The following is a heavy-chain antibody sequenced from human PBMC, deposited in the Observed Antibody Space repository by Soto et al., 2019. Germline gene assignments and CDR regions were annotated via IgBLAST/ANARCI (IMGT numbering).Heavy chain of an antibody. J-gene: IGHJ4*02. CDR3: ARRSSGWSDY. D-gene: IGHD6-19*01. CDR2: INPNSGGT. V-gene: IGHV1-2*02. Sequence: QVQLVQSGAEVKKPGASVKVSCKASGYTFTDYYIHWVRQAPGQGLEWMGWINPNSGGTNYAKKFQGRVTMTRDTSITTAYMELSRLTSDDTAMYYCARRSSGWSDYWGQGTLVTVSS. CDR1: GYTFTDYY.